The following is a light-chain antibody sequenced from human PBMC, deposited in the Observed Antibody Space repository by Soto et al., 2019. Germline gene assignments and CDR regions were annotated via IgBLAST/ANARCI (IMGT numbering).Light chain of an antibody. Sequence: IVLTQSPGTLSLSPGERATLSCRASQSVSSSYLAWYQQKPGQAPRLLIYGASSRATGTPDRFSGSGSGTDFTLTITRLEPEDFAVYYCQQYGSLLPWTFGQGTKVDIK. CDR3: QQYGSLLPWT. J-gene: IGKJ1*01. CDR1: QSVSSSY. V-gene: IGKV3-20*01. CDR2: GAS.